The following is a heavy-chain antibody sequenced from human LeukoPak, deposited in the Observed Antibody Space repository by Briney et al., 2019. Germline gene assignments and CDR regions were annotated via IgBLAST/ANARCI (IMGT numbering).Heavy chain of an antibody. CDR3: ARDHPRINPLRYYDSCGEGFDY. CDR1: GFTFSSYG. Sequence: LPGRSLRLSCAASGFTFSSYGMHWVHQAPGKGLEWVAVIWYDGSNKYYADSVKGRFTISRDNSKNTLYLQMNSLRAEDTAVYYCARDHPRINPLRYYDSCGEGFDYWGQGTLVTVSS. J-gene: IGHJ4*02. D-gene: IGHD3-22*01. CDR2: IWYDGSNK. V-gene: IGHV3-33*01.